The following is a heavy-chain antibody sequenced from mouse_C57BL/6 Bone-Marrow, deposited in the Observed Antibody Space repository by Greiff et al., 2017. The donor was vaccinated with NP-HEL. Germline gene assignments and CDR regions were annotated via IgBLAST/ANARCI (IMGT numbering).Heavy chain of an antibody. V-gene: IGHV1-26*01. Sequence: EVQLQQSGPELVKPGASVKISCKASGYKFTDYYMNWVKQSHGKSLEWIGDINPNNGGTSYNQKFKGKATLTVDKSSSTAYMELRSLTSEDSAVYYCARRGGDLFDYWGQGTTLTVSS. J-gene: IGHJ2*01. D-gene: IGHD2-13*01. CDR3: ARRGGDLFDY. CDR2: INPNNGGT. CDR1: GYKFTDYY.